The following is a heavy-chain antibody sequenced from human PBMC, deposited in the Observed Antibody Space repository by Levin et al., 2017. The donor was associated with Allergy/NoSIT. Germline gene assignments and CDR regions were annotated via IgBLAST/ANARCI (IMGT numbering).Heavy chain of an antibody. CDR3: VKEWTNWGDNWFDR. CDR2: ISGNTVHV. J-gene: IGHJ5*02. CDR1: GFTFSAYA. D-gene: IGHD7-27*01. Sequence: PGGSLRLSCAASGFTFSAYAMTWVRQAPGKGLQWVSSISGNTVHVYYTDSVKGRFTISRDNFKNTVYLQMNSLRAEDTAVYHCVKEWTNWGDNWFDRWGQGTLVTVSS. V-gene: IGHV3-23*01.